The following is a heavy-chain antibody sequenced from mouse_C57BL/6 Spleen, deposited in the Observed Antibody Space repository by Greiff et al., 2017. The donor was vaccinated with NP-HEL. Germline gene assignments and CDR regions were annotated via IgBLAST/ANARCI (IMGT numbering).Heavy chain of an antibody. CDR1: GYTFTSYT. J-gene: IGHJ4*01. CDR2: INPSSGYT. V-gene: IGHV1-4*01. CDR3: ASGWGLRPPSAMDY. Sequence: QVQLQQSGAELARPGASVKMSCKASGYTFTSYTMHWVKQRPGQGLEWIGYINPSSGYTKYNQKFKDKATLTADKSSSTAYMQLSSLTSEDSAVYYCASGWGLRPPSAMDYWGQGTSVTVSS. D-gene: IGHD2-2*01.